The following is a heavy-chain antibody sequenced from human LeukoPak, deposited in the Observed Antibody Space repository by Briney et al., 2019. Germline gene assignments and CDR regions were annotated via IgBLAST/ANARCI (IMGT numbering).Heavy chain of an antibody. J-gene: IGHJ6*02. Sequence: GGSLRLSCAASGFALSSFPMNWVPQAPGKGLECVSGVRGDSGDTYYADSVKGRFTISRDNSKNTLCLQMDSLRAEDTAVYYCAKADDSYDAGGSIYRVMNVWGQGTTVTVSS. CDR3: AKADDSYDAGGSIYRVMNV. CDR2: VRGDSGDT. CDR1: GFALSSFP. V-gene: IGHV3-23*01. D-gene: IGHD3-22*01.